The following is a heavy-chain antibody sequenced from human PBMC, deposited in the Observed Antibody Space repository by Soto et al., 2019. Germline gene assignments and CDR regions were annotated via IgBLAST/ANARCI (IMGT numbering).Heavy chain of an antibody. CDR2: IIPIFGTA. CDR3: ARPSPQWLVSEKVYYYGMDV. Sequence: QVQLVQSGAEVKKPGSSVKVSCKASGGTFSSYAISWVRQAPGPGLEWMGGIIPIFGTANYAQKFQGRVTITADESTSTAYMELSSLRSEDTAGYYCARPSPQWLVSEKVYYYGMDVWGQGTTVTVSS. J-gene: IGHJ6*02. D-gene: IGHD6-19*01. CDR1: GGTFSSYA. V-gene: IGHV1-69*01.